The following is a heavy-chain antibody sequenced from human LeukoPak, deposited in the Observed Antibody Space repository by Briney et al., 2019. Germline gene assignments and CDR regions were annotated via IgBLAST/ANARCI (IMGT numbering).Heavy chain of an antibody. CDR2: IHCDGSTI. J-gene: IGHJ6*03. Sequence: AGGSLRLSCAASGFTFSSYWMHWVRQVPGKGLVWVSLIHCDGSTIIYADSVKGRFTISRDNAKKTLYLQMDSLRVEDMAVYYCARGGGSAASGSQVRVDYMDVWGKGTTVTVSS. CDR1: GFTFSSYW. CDR3: ARGGGSAASGSQVRVDYMDV. D-gene: IGHD3-10*01. V-gene: IGHV3-74*01.